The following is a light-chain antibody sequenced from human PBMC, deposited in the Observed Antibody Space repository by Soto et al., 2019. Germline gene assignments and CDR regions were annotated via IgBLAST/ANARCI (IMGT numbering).Light chain of an antibody. CDR1: SGSVSTNYY. CDR2: STN. J-gene: IGLJ3*02. V-gene: IGLV8-61*01. Sequence: QAVVTQEPSFSVSPGGTVTLTCGLSSGSVSTNYYPSWYQQTPGQAPRTLMYSTNIRSSGVPDRFSASILGNKAALTITGAQADDESDYYCVLYMGGSWVFGGGTKLTV. CDR3: VLYMGGSWV.